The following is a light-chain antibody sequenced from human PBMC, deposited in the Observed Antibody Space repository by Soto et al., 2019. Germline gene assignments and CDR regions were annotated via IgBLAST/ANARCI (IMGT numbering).Light chain of an antibody. Sequence: EVLMTQSPATLSVSPGERATLSCRASQSVSSNLAWYQQKPGQAPRLLIYGAPTRAPGIPDRFSGSGSGTEFTPTTSSLQSDDLAVFFGQQYDTWPPAFGQGTKVEIK. CDR1: QSVSSN. CDR3: QQYDTWPPA. V-gene: IGKV3-15*01. J-gene: IGKJ2*01. CDR2: GAP.